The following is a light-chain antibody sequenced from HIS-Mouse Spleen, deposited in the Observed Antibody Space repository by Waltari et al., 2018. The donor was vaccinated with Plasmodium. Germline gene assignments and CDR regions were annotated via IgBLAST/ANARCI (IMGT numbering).Light chain of an antibody. J-gene: IGKJ3*01. CDR2: GAS. Sequence: EIVMTQSPATLSVSPGERATLSCRASQSGSSNLAWYQQKPGQAPRLLIYGASTSATGSPARFSGIWSGTEFTLTISSLQSEDFAVYYCQQYNNWSFTVGPGTKVAIK. V-gene: IGKV3-15*01. CDR1: QSGSSN. CDR3: QQYNNWSFT.